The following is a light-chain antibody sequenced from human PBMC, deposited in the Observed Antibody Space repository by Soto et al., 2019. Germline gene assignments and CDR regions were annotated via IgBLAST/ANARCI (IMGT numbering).Light chain of an antibody. CDR3: MQAHQNPRT. CDR2: LGS. V-gene: IGKV2-28*01. Sequence: DIVMTQSPLSLPVTPGEPASISCRSIQSLLRSDGYTYLDWYLQKPGQSPQLLIYLGSNRASGVPDRFSGSGSGTDFTLKISRVEADDVGVYYCMQAHQNPRTFAQGTNLEIK. CDR1: QSLLRSDGYTY. J-gene: IGKJ2*01.